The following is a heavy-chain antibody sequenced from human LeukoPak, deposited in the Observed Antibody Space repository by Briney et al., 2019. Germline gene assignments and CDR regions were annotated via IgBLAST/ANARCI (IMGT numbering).Heavy chain of an antibody. Sequence: SETLSLTCTVSGVSISTYYWSWIRQPPGKGLEWIGYIYYSGSTNYNPSLKSRVTISVDTSKNQFSLKLSSVTAADTAVYYCARVLTYCSGGSCYYYYFDYWGQGTLVTVSS. CDR1: GVSISTYY. J-gene: IGHJ4*02. D-gene: IGHD2-15*01. CDR2: IYYSGST. CDR3: ARVLTYCSGGSCYYYYFDY. V-gene: IGHV4-59*01.